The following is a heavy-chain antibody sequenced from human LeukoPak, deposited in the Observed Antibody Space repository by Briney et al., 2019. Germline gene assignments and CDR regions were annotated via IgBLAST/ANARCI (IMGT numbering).Heavy chain of an antibody. CDR1: GFTFSSYS. CDR2: IRYDGSNK. CDR3: AKDHQPLRFLEWSDFDY. J-gene: IGHJ4*02. D-gene: IGHD3-3*01. Sequence: QPGGSLRLSCAASGFTFSSYSMHWVRQAPGKGLEWVAFIRYDGSNKYYADSVKGRFTISRDNSKNTLYLQMNSLRAEDTAVYYCAKDHQPLRFLEWSDFDYWGQGTLVTVSS. V-gene: IGHV3-30*02.